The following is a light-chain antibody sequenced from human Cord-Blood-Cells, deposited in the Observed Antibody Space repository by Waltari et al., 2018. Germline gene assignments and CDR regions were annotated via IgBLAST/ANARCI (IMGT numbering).Light chain of an antibody. CDR3: QQHSNWPLFT. Sequence: EIVLTQSPATLSLSPVERATLSCRASQSVSSYLAWYQQKPGQAPRLLIYDASNRATGITARFSGSGSGTDFTLTISSLEPEDFAVYYCQQHSNWPLFTFGPGTKVDIK. CDR2: DAS. CDR1: QSVSSY. V-gene: IGKV3-11*01. J-gene: IGKJ3*01.